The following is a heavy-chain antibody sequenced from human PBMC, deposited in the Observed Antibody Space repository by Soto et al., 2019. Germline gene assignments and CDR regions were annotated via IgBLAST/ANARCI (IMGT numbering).Heavy chain of an antibody. V-gene: IGHV3-23*01. CDR3: AKGNGDYQSMGFEL. Sequence: EAQLLESGGGLVEPGGSLRLSCTASGFNFRSFAMAWVRQVPGKGLEWVSSISGSSINIYYGDAVKGRFTISRDNSRNTVYLQMNSLRAEDTALYYCAKGNGDYQSMGFELWGQGTMVTVSS. D-gene: IGHD4-17*01. CDR1: GFNFRSFA. CDR2: ISGSSINI. J-gene: IGHJ3*01.